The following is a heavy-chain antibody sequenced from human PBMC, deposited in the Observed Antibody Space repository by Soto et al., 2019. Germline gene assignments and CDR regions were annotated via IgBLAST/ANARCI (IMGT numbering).Heavy chain of an antibody. CDR2: IYYSRST. V-gene: IGHV4-30-4*01. D-gene: IGHD3-22*01. CDR1: GGSINSGEYY. CDR3: AREGGGYHPYYYYVMDV. J-gene: IGHJ6*02. Sequence: PXETLSLTFTVSGGSINSGEYYWSWIRQPPGKGLEWIGYIYYSRSTYYNPSLKSRVTISVDTSKNQFSLKLSSVTAADTAVYYCAREGGGYHPYYYYVMDVWGQGTTVTVSS.